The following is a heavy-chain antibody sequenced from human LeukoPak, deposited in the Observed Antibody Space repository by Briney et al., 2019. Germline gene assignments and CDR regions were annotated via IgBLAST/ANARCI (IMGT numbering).Heavy chain of an antibody. CDR2: ISVDNGNT. D-gene: IGHD1-26*01. CDR3: ARDVAAIVGVTAWFDP. CDR1: AYTFTSYG. J-gene: IGHJ5*02. V-gene: IGHV1-18*01. Sequence: ASVKVSCKASAYTFTSYGISWVRQAPGQGLEWMGWISVDNGNTNYAQKFQGRVTMTTDTSTNTVYMELRSLRFDDSAVYYCARDVAAIVGVTAWFDPWGQGTLVTVSS.